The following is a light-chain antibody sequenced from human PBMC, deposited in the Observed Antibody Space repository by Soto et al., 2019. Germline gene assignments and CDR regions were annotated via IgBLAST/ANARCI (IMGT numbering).Light chain of an antibody. CDR3: QQRSNWPPNT. CDR2: DAS. J-gene: IGKJ5*01. V-gene: IGKV3-11*01. Sequence: EIVMTPSPATLSVSPGERATLSCRASRGISSNLAWYQQKPGQAPRLLIYDASNRATGIPARFSGSGSGTDFTLTISSLEPEDFAVYYCQQRSNWPPNTFGQGTRLEIK. CDR1: RGISSN.